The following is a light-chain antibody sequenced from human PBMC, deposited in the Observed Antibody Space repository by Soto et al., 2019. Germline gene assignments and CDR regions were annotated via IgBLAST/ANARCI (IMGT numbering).Light chain of an antibody. CDR1: QSVTSSY. V-gene: IGKV3-20*01. Sequence: EIVLTQSPGTLSLSPGERATLSCRASQSVTSSYLAWYQQKPGQAPRLLIYGASSRATGIPDRCSGSGSGTDFTLTISRLEPEDFALYYGQQYGSATAFGGGTKVEIK. CDR3: QQYGSATA. J-gene: IGKJ4*01. CDR2: GAS.